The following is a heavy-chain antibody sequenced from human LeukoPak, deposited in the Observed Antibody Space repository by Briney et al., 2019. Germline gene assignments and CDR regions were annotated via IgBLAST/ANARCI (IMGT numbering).Heavy chain of an antibody. CDR1: GYTFTSYA. CDR3: ARDHNYYGSGSYWVWFDP. Sequence: AASVKVSCKASGYTFTSYAMHWVRQAPGQRLEWMGWINAGNGNTKYSQKFQGRVTITRYTSASTAYMELSSLRSEDTAVYYCARDHNYYGSGSYWVWFDPWGQGTLVTVSS. V-gene: IGHV1-3*01. J-gene: IGHJ5*02. CDR2: INAGNGNT. D-gene: IGHD3-10*01.